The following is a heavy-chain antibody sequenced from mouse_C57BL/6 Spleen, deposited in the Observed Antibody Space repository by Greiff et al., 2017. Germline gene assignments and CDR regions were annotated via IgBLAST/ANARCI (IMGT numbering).Heavy chain of an antibody. Sequence: EVKLMESGGDLVKPGGSLKLSCAASGFTFSSYGMSWVSQTPDKRLEWVATISSGGSYTYYPDSVKGRFTISRDNAKNTLYLQMSSLKSEDTAMYYCARQGDYCGSSYAWCAYWGQGTLVTVSA. D-gene: IGHD1-1*01. CDR3: ARQGDYCGSSYAWCAY. V-gene: IGHV5-6*01. CDR1: GFTFSSYG. J-gene: IGHJ3*01. CDR2: ISSGGSYT.